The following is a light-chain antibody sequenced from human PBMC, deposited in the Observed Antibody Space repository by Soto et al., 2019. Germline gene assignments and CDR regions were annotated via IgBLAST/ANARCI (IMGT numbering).Light chain of an antibody. CDR3: QQYGSSPVT. CDR2: GAS. J-gene: IGKJ3*01. CDR1: QSLTSTY. Sequence: EIVLTQSPCTLSLSPGDRATLSCRASQSLTSTYLAWYQQKAGQAPRLLIYGASSRATGIPDRFSGSGSGTDFTLTISRLEPEDFAVYYCQQYGSSPVTFGPGTKVDIQ. V-gene: IGKV3-20*01.